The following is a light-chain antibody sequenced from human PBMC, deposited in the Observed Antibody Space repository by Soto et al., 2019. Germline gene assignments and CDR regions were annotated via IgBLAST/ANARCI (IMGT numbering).Light chain of an antibody. J-gene: IGLJ2*01. CDR1: SSDVGGYNY. V-gene: IGLV2-8*01. CDR3: SSYGGGDTFHVI. CDR2: DVS. Sequence: QSALTQPASVSGSPGQSITISCTGTSSDVGGYNYVAWYQQHPGKVPRLMIYDVSKRPSGVPDRFSGSKSGNTASLTVSGLRADDEAVYYCSSYGGGDTFHVIFGGGTKVTVL.